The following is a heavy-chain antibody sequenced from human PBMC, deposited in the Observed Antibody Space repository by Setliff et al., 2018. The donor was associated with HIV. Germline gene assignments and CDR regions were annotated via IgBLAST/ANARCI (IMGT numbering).Heavy chain of an antibody. Sequence: PSETLSLTCSVSGVSMTSGGYYWSWLRQHPVKGLEWIGKIYYTGTTYYNPSLKSRLTISVDASQNQVSLKLTSVTVADTAIYYCARDQGSGYVNWFDPWGQGTLVTVSP. CDR3: ARDQGSGYVNWFDP. V-gene: IGHV4-31*03. CDR2: IYYTGTT. J-gene: IGHJ5*02. D-gene: IGHD5-18*01. CDR1: GVSMTSGGYY.